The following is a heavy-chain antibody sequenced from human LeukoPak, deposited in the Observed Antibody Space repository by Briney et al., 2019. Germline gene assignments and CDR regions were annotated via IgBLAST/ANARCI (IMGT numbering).Heavy chain of an antibody. Sequence: SETLSLTCAVSGYSISSGYYWGWIRPPAGKGLEWIGRIYTSGSTNYNPSLKSRVTISVDTSKNQFSLKLSSVTAADTAVYYCAKGYFDYWGQGTLVTVSS. CDR2: IYTSGST. CDR1: GYSISSGYY. V-gene: IGHV4-38-2*01. J-gene: IGHJ4*02. CDR3: AKGYFDY.